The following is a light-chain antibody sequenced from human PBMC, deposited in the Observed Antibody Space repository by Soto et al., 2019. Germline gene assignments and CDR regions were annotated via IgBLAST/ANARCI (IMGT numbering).Light chain of an antibody. CDR1: KNDVGFYDF. CDR2: EVV. J-gene: IGLJ1*01. Sequence: QSVLTQPPSASGSTGQSVTISCTGTKNDVGFYDFVSWYQHHPGKAPRLIIYEVVQRPSGVPDRFSGSKSGNSASLTVSGLQAADEADYFCKSYAGSNTYVFGSGTKVTVL. V-gene: IGLV2-8*01. CDR3: KSYAGSNTYV.